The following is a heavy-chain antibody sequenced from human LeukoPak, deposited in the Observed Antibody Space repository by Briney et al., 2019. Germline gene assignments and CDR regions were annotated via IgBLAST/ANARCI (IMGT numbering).Heavy chain of an antibody. V-gene: IGHV3-23*01. CDR2: ISGGGGST. J-gene: IGHJ4*02. D-gene: IGHD1-14*01. CDR3: AKSAPGDYFDY. CDR1: GFAFTTYG. Sequence: GGSLRLSCAASGFAFTTYGIHWVRQAPGKGLEWVSAISGGGGSTYYADSVKGRFTISRDNSKNTLYLQMNSLRAEDTAVYYCAKSAPGDYFDYWGQGTLVTVSS.